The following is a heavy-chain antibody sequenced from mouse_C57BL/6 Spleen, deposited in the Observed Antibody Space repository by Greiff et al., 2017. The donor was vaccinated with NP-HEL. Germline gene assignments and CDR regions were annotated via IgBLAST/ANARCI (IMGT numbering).Heavy chain of an antibody. J-gene: IGHJ1*03. Sequence: EVQLQQSGPELVKPGASVKMSCKASGYTFTDYNMHWVKQSHGKSLEWIGYINPNNGDTSYNQKFKGKATLTVNKSSSTAYMELRSLTSEDSAVYYCARENYYGSSYWYFDVWGTRTTVTVSS. V-gene: IGHV1-22*01. CDR3: ARENYYGSSYWYFDV. CDR2: INPNNGDT. D-gene: IGHD1-1*01. CDR1: GYTFTDYN.